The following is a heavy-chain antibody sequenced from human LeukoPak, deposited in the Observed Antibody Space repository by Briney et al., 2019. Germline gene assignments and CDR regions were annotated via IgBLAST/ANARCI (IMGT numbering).Heavy chain of an antibody. V-gene: IGHV4-4*07. CDR1: GGSISSYY. Sequence: PSETLSLTCTVSGGSISSYYWSWIRQPAGKGLEWIGRIYTSGSTTYNPSLKSRVTMSVDTSKSQFSLNLTSVTAADTAVYYCTRDTGTTGEVKFDPWGQGTLVTVSS. CDR2: IYTSGST. CDR3: TRDTGTTGEVKFDP. D-gene: IGHD4-17*01. J-gene: IGHJ5*02.